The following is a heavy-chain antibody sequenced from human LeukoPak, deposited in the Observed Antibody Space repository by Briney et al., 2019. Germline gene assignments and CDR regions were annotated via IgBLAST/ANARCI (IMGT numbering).Heavy chain of an antibody. Sequence: PSETLSLTCAVSGGSISSSNWWSWVRQPPGKGLEWIGEIYHSGSTNYNPSLKSRVTISVDKSKNQFSLKLSSVTAADTAVYYCARVGSSSSNWFDPWGQGTLVTVSS. J-gene: IGHJ5*02. CDR3: ARVGSSSSNWFDP. D-gene: IGHD6-6*01. CDR2: IYHSGST. CDR1: GGSISSSNW. V-gene: IGHV4-4*02.